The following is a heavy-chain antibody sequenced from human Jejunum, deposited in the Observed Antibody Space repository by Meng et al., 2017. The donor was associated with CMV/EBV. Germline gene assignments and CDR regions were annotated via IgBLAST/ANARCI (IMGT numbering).Heavy chain of an antibody. V-gene: IGHV3-73*01. CDR3: TTHPPFYGSGYYVSYYFDS. CDR2: VRSKANNYAT. J-gene: IGHJ4*02. CDR1: DSD. Sequence: DSDSHWCRQASGKGLEWVGRVRSKANNYATVYPASVKGRFAISRDDSKSTAYLQMKSLRTEDTAVYYCTTHPPFYGSGYYVSYYFDSWGQGTLVTVSS. D-gene: IGHD3-10*01.